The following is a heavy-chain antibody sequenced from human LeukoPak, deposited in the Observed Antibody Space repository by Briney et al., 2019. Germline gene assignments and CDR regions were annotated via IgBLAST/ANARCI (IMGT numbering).Heavy chain of an antibody. CDR2: IYSSGST. CDR3: ARGPDTRGYSYYFDY. Sequence: SETLSLTCAVYGGSFSGYYWSWIRQPPGKGLEWFGRIYSSGSTNYSPSLKSRVTMSVDTSKTQFSLRLSSVTAADTAVYYCARGPDTRGYSYYFDYWGQGTLVSVSS. V-gene: IGHV4-34*01. D-gene: IGHD5-18*01. CDR1: GGSFSGYY. J-gene: IGHJ4*02.